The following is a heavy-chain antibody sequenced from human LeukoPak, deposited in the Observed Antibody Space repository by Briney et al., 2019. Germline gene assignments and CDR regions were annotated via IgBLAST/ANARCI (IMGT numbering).Heavy chain of an antibody. CDR1: GYTFTSYY. CDR2: INPSGGST. CDR3: ARGYFDIAP. D-gene: IGHD3-9*01. J-gene: IGHJ5*02. Sequence: ASVKVSCKASGYTFTSYYMHWVRQAPGQGLEWMGIINPSGGSTNYAQNFQGRVTVTRDTPTSTVYTELSSLKSEDTAVYYCARGYFDIAPWGQGTLVTVSS. V-gene: IGHV1-46*01.